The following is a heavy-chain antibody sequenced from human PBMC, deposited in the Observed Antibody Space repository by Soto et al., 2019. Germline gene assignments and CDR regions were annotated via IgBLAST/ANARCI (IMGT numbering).Heavy chain of an antibody. CDR1: GFTFSTYS. V-gene: IGHV3-21*01. D-gene: IGHD2-8*02. CDR2: IRSSNSYI. Sequence: EVQLVESGGVLVKPGGSLRLSCAASGFTFSTYSMSWVRQAPGKGLEWVSSIRSSNSYIYYADSVKGRFTISRDNAKNSLYLQRNSLRVEDTAVYYCARRPWWGLDYMDVWGKGTTVTVSS. J-gene: IGHJ6*03. CDR3: ARRPWWGLDYMDV.